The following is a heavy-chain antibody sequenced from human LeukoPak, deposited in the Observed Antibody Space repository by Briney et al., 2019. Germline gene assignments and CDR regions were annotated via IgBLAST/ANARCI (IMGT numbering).Heavy chain of an antibody. J-gene: IGHJ4*02. CDR2: ISYDGSNK. D-gene: IGHD5-24*01. V-gene: IGHV3-30*03. CDR1: GFTFSSYG. Sequence: PGGSLRLSCAASGFTFSSYGMHWVRQAPGKGLEWVAVISYDGSNKYYADSVKGRFTISRDNAKNTLFLQMNSLRAEDTAVYFCARRDYLDNWGQGTLVTVSS. CDR3: ARRDYLDN.